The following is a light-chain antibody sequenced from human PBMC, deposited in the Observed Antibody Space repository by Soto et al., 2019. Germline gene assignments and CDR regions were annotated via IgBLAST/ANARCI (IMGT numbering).Light chain of an antibody. CDR3: QQRKDWPT. J-gene: IGKJ1*01. V-gene: IGKV3-11*01. CDR1: QSSNSY. Sequence: EIVLTQSPATLSLSPGERATLSCRASQSSNSYLAWYQQKTGQAPRLLIYDASNRAAGIPARFSGSGSGTDFTLTISSLEPEDFALYYCQQRKDWPTFGQGTTVELK. CDR2: DAS.